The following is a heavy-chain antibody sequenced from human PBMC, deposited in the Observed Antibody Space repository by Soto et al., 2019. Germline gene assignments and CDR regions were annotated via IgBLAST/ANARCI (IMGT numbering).Heavy chain of an antibody. D-gene: IGHD2-21*02. CDR2: IYYSGST. CDR3: ARVSWARGGNSVGFAFDI. J-gene: IGHJ3*02. CDR1: GGSISSGGYY. Sequence: QVQLQESGPGLVKPSQTLSLTCTVSGGSISSGGYYWSWIRQHPGKGLEWIGYIYYSGSTYYNPALKSRVTIAVDTSKNQFSLKLSSVTAADTAVYYCARVSWARGGNSVGFAFDIWGQGTMVTVSS. V-gene: IGHV4-31*03.